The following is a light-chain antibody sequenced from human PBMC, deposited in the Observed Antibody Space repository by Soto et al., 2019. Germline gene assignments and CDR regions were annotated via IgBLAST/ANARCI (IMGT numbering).Light chain of an antibody. CDR1: SSDVGGYHY. Sequence: QSVLTQPRSVSGSPGQSVTISCTGTSSDVGGYHYVSWYQHHPGKAPKLVIFDVNRRPSGVPHRFSGSKSDNTASLTISGLQAEDEADHYCCSYAGSYTYVFGTGTKVTLL. CDR2: DVN. CDR3: CSYAGSYTYV. V-gene: IGLV2-11*01. J-gene: IGLJ1*01.